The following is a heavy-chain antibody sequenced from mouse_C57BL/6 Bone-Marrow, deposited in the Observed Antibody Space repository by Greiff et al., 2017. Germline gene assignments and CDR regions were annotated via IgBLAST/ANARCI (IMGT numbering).Heavy chain of an antibody. CDR1: GFNIKDDY. CDR2: IDPENGDT. V-gene: IGHV14-4*01. Sequence: VHVKQSGAELVRPGASVKLSCTASGFNIKDDYMHWVKQRPEQGLEWIGWIDPENGDTEYASKFQGKATITADTSSNTAYLQLRSLTSEDTAVYYCTPYYYGSSPYYFDYWGQGTTLTVSS. D-gene: IGHD1-1*01. J-gene: IGHJ2*01. CDR3: TPYYYGSSPYYFDY.